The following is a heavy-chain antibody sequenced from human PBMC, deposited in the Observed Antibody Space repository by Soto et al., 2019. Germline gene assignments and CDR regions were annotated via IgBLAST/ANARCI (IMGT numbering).Heavy chain of an antibody. CDR1: GFTFSSYS. J-gene: IGHJ4*02. D-gene: IGHD6-19*01. CDR2: ISSSSSTI. CDR3: ARDLGAVAGTFDY. Sequence: PGGSLRLSCAASGFTFSSYSMNWVRQAPGKGLEWVSYISSSSSTIYYADSVKGRFTTSRDNAKNSLYLQMNSLRAEDTAVYYCARDLGAVAGTFDYCGQGTLVTVSS. V-gene: IGHV3-48*01.